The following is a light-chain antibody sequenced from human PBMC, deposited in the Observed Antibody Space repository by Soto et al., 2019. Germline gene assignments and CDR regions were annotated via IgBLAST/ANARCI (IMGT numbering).Light chain of an antibody. CDR1: QSVSSSY. V-gene: IGKV3-20*01. Sequence: EIVLTQSPGTLSLSPGERATLSCRASQSVSSSYSAWYQQKPGQAPRLLIYVASSMATGIPDRFSGSGYGSDFTLTISRLEPEDFAVYYGQQYGSSPPYTCGQGTKLEIK. CDR3: QQYGSSPPYT. CDR2: VAS. J-gene: IGKJ2*01.